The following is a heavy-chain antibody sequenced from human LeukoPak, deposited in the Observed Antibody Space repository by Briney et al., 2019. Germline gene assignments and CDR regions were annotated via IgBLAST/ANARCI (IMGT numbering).Heavy chain of an antibody. CDR3: ARAYSYGSVLHYYYGMDV. Sequence: ASVKVSCKASGGTFSSYAISWVRQAPGQGLEWMGGIIPIFGTANYAQKFQGRVTITADESTSTAYMELSSLRSEDTAVYYCARAYSYGSVLHYYYGMDVWGQGTTVTVSS. CDR1: GGTFSSYA. D-gene: IGHD5-18*01. V-gene: IGHV1-69*13. CDR2: IIPIFGTA. J-gene: IGHJ6*02.